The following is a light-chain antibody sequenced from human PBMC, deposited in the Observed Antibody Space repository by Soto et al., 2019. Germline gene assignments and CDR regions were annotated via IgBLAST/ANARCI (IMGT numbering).Light chain of an antibody. V-gene: IGKV3-11*01. CDR1: QSVGTY. CDR3: QQRYNSPNT. CDR2: DAS. J-gene: IGKJ2*01. Sequence: EIVLTQSPATLSLSPGERATLSCRASQSVGTYLAWYQHNPGQAPRLLIYDASNRATGIPARFSGSGSGTDFTLTISSPEPEDLAVYYCQQRYNSPNTFGQGTKLEIK.